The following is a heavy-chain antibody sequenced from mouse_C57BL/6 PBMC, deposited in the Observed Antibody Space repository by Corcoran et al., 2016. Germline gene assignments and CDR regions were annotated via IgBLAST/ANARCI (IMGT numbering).Heavy chain of an antibody. Sequence: QVQLQQSGAELARPGASVKLSCKASGYTFTSYGISWVKQRTGQGLEWIGEIYPRSGNTYYNEKFKGKATLTADKSSSTAYMELRSLTSEDSAVYFCARRDGSGYVFDYWGQGTTLTVSS. CDR1: GYTFTSYG. D-gene: IGHD3-2*02. CDR2: IYPRSGNT. J-gene: IGHJ2*01. V-gene: IGHV1-81*01. CDR3: ARRDGSGYVFDY.